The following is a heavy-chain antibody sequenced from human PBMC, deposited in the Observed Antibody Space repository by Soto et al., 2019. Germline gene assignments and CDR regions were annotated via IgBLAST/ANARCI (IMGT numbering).Heavy chain of an antibody. D-gene: IGHD3-3*01. V-gene: IGHV3-9*01. CDR1: GFNFNNYA. CDR2: INWNSGRM. CDR3: AKGGNRHYDLWSDY. J-gene: IGHJ4*02. Sequence: EVQLVESGGGLAQPGGSLRLSCAASGFNFNNYAMHWVRQAPGQGLEWVSGINWNSGRMVYADSVKGRFTISRDNAKNSLYLQMNSLRPEDTAFYYCAKGGNRHYDLWSDYWGQGTLVTVSS.